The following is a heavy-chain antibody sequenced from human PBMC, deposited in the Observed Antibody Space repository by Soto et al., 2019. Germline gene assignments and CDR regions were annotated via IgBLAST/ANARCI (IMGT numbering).Heavy chain of an antibody. CDR3: AAGNYDFWSGRIYGMDV. Sequence: VASVKVSCKASGFTFTSSAVQWVRQARGQRLEWIGWIVVGSGNTNYAQKFQEGVTITRDMSTSTAYMELSSLRSEDTAVYYCAAGNYDFWSGRIYGMDVWGQGTTVTVSS. J-gene: IGHJ6*02. V-gene: IGHV1-58*01. CDR2: IVVGSGNT. D-gene: IGHD3-3*01. CDR1: GFTFTSSA.